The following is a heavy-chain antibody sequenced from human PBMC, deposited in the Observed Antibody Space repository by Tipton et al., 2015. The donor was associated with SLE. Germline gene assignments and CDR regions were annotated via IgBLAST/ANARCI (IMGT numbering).Heavy chain of an antibody. CDR1: GGSISSHY. CDR3: ARYGDYWWFDP. V-gene: IGHV4-59*11. CDR2: IYYSGST. Sequence: TLSLTCTVSGGSISSHYWSWIRQPPGKGLEWIGYIYYSGSTNYNPSLKSRVTISVDTSKNQFSLKLSSVTAADTAVYYCARYGDYWWFDPWGQGTLVTVSS. J-gene: IGHJ5*02. D-gene: IGHD4-17*01.